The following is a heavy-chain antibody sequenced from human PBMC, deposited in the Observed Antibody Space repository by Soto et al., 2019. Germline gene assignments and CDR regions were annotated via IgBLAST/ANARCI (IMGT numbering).Heavy chain of an antibody. CDR1: GYSFTSYW. CDR3: ARLRGYCSSTSCYLSPDDAFDI. V-gene: IGHV5-51*01. J-gene: IGHJ3*02. CDR2: IYPGDSDT. Sequence: GESLKISCKGSGYSFTSYWIGWVRQMPGKGLEWMGIIYPGDSDTRYSPSFQGQVTISADKSISTAYLQWSSLKASDTAMYYCARLRGYCSSTSCYLSPDDAFDIWGQGTMVTVSS. D-gene: IGHD2-2*01.